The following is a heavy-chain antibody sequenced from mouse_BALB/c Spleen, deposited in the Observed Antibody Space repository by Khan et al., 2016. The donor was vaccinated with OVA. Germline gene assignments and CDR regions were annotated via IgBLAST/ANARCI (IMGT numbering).Heavy chain of an antibody. CDR3: ARRNYFGYTFAY. J-gene: IGHJ3*01. Sequence: VQLQESGAELARPGASVKLSCKASGYTFTDFYINWVKQRNGQGLEWIGEISPGSGDTFYNERFKDKATLTADKSSNTAYMQLSSLTSEASAVDFCARRNYFGYTFAYWGQGTLVTVSA. CDR2: ISPGSGDT. D-gene: IGHD1-2*01. CDR1: GYTFTDFY. V-gene: IGHV1-77*01.